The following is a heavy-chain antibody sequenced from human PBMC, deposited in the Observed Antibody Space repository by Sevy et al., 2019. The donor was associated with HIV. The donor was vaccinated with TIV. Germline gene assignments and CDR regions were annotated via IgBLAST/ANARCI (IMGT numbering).Heavy chain of an antibody. J-gene: IGHJ6*02. CDR1: GFAFSDYG. Sequence: GGSLRLSCVASGFAFSDYGMHWVRQAPGKGLEWVAVIWYDGNNQHYADSVRGRFTISRDNAKNTLYLQMNSLRAEDTAVYYCAREVGFWSGYHMDYYYSMDVWGQGTTVTVSS. CDR3: AREVGFWSGYHMDYYYSMDV. V-gene: IGHV3-33*01. CDR2: IWYDGNNQ. D-gene: IGHD3-3*01.